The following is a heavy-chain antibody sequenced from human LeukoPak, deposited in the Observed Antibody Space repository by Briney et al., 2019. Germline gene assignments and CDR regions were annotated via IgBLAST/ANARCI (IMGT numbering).Heavy chain of an antibody. V-gene: IGHV1-3*01. CDR3: ARDLRGGYCSGGSCYPGNY. CDR2: INAGNGNT. J-gene: IGHJ4*02. D-gene: IGHD2-15*01. Sequence: ASVKVSCKASGYTFTSYAMHWVRQAPGHRLEGMGWINAGNGNTKYSQKFQGRVTITRDTSASTAYMELSSLRSEDTAVYYCARDLRGGYCSGGSCYPGNYWGQGTLVTVSS. CDR1: GYTFTSYA.